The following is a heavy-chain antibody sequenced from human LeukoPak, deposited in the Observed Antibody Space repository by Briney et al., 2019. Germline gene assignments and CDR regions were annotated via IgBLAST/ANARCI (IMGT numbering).Heavy chain of an antibody. CDR1: GCPLSRSY. D-gene: IGHD6-19*01. CDR2: IYYPGTT. J-gene: IGHJ4*02. CDR3: ARLKGYSSGWYPSYYFDY. V-gene: IGHV4-59*08. Sequence: EALALNCNVSGCPLSRSYLGWVPQPPGEGLGGVGDIYYPGTTNYNPSLKSRVTISVDTSKNQFSLKLSSVTAADTAVYYCARLKGYSSGWYPSYYFDYWGQGALVTVSS.